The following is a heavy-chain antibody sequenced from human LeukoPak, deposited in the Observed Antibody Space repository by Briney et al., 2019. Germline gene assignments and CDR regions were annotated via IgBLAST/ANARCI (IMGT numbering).Heavy chain of an antibody. D-gene: IGHD3-3*01. J-gene: IGHJ6*03. CDR1: GFTFSSYA. CDR3: AKDVGETYYDFWSGYNHYYYYYMDV. Sequence: PGGSLRLSCAASGFTFSSYAMSCVRQAPGKGLEWVSAISGSGGSTYYADSVKGRFTISRDNSKNTLYLQMNSLRAEDTAVYYCAKDVGETYYDFWSGYNHYYYYYMDVWGKGTTVTVSS. CDR2: ISGSGGST. V-gene: IGHV3-23*01.